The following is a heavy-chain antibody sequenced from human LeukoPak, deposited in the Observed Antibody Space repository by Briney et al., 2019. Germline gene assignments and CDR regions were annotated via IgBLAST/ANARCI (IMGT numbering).Heavy chain of an antibody. V-gene: IGHV3-23*01. CDR3: ARYNWNDANFDY. CDR2: ISGSGGST. Sequence: GGPLRLSCAASGFTFSSYATSWVRQAPGKGLEWVSAISGSGGSTYYADSVKGRFTISRDNSKNTLYLQMNSLRAEDTAVYYCARYNWNDANFDYWGQGTLVTVSS. J-gene: IGHJ4*02. CDR1: GFTFSSYA. D-gene: IGHD1-1*01.